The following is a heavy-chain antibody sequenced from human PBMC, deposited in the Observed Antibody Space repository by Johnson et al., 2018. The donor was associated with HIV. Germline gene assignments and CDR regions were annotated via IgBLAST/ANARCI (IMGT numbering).Heavy chain of an antibody. J-gene: IGHJ3*01. Sequence: VQLVESGGTLVKPGGSLSLSCAASGFTFINAWMTWVRQSPGKGLEWVGRIKSKTDGGTTDYAAPVKGRFTISRDDSKNTVYLQMNSLKSDDTAMYYCATELGFSDLLRRPFDAFDVWGQGKMVTVSS. D-gene: IGHD3-10*01. CDR2: IKSKTDGGTT. CDR1: GFTFINAW. CDR3: ATELGFSDLLRRPFDAFDV. V-gene: IGHV3-15*02.